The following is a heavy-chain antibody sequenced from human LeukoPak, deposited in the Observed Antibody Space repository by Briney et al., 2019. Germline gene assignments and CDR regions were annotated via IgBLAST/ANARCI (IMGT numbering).Heavy chain of an antibody. V-gene: IGHV3-64D*09. Sequence: GGSLRLSCSASGFTFSNYAIHWVRQAPGKGLEYVSAISTNGGSTYYADSVKGRFTISRDNSKNTLYLQMSSLRAEDTAVYYCVKGYCSSGNCFSQTMYYFDYWGQGTLVTVSS. CDR2: ISTNGGST. CDR3: VKGYCSSGNCFSQTMYYFDY. J-gene: IGHJ4*02. D-gene: IGHD2-15*01. CDR1: GFTFSNYA.